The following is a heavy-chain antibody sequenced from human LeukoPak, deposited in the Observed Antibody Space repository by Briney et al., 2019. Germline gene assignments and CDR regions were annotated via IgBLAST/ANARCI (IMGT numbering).Heavy chain of an antibody. CDR2: INPRGGST. Sequence: ASVKVSCKASGYTFTSYYMHWVRQAPGQGLEWMGIINPRGGSTNYAQKFQRRLTMTTDTFTSTLYMELSSLRSEDTAVYYCARDVASAYYFGSGRSGFDIWGQGTMVTVSS. CDR3: ARDVASAYYFGSGRSGFDI. D-gene: IGHD3-10*01. CDR1: GYTFTSYY. J-gene: IGHJ3*02. V-gene: IGHV1-46*01.